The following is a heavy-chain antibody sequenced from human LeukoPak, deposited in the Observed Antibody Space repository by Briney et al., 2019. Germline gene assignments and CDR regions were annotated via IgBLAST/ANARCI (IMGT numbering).Heavy chain of an antibody. J-gene: IGHJ4*02. Sequence: SQTLSLTCTVSDGSISSGSYYWSWIRQPAGKGLEWIGRIYTSGSTNYNPSLKSRVTISVDTSKNQFSLKLSSVTAADTAVYYCARGLWELPDYWGQGTLVTVSS. V-gene: IGHV4-61*02. D-gene: IGHD1-26*01. CDR3: ARGLWELPDY. CDR1: DGSISSGSYY. CDR2: IYTSGST.